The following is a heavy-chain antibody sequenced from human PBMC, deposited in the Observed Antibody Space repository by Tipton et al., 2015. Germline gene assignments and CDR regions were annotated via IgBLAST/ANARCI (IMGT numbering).Heavy chain of an antibody. Sequence: SLRLSCLASGFTFSDYSFNWVRQAPGKGLEWVSSITDGGSHTSYADSVEGRFTVSRVNTKNSLYLHMNSLRAEDTAVYYCARDAPVVGVDYWGQGTLVTVSS. V-gene: IGHV3-21*06. J-gene: IGHJ4*02. CDR1: GFTFSDYS. CDR3: ARDAPVVGVDY. D-gene: IGHD3-10*01. CDR2: ITDGGSHT.